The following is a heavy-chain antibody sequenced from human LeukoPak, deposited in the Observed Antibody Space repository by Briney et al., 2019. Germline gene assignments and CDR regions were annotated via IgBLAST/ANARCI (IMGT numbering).Heavy chain of an antibody. V-gene: IGHV4-59*01. D-gene: IGHD1-26*01. Sequence: KPSETLSLTCTVSGGSISYYYWSWLRQPPGKGLEWIWYIYYSGSTNYNPSLKSRVTISVDTSHNQFLLMLSSGTAADTALYYCARERSRGSYYDAFDIWGQGTMVTVSS. J-gene: IGHJ3*02. CDR2: IYYSGST. CDR3: ARERSRGSYYDAFDI. CDR1: GGSISYYY.